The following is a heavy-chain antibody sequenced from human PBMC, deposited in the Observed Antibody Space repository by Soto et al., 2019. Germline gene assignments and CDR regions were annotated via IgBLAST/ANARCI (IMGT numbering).Heavy chain of an antibody. CDR1: GFSFGVYW. J-gene: IGHJ6*02. CDR2: IKWDASEK. Sequence: PGGSLRLSCGASGFSFGVYWMSWVRQAPGKGLEWLATIKWDASEKKYVDSVKGRFTTSRDNAKNSLYLQMDSLRAEDTAIYYCARDQEAGSFFPYYYGMDVWGQGTTVTVSS. V-gene: IGHV3-7*01. D-gene: IGHD6-13*01. CDR3: ARDQEAGSFFPYYYGMDV.